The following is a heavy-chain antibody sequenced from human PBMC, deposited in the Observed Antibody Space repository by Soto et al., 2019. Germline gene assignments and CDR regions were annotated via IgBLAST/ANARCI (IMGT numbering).Heavy chain of an antibody. V-gene: IGHV4-30-2*01. J-gene: IGHJ4*02. CDR1: GGSINSGDYS. D-gene: IGHD3-10*01. CDR2: IYHTGTT. Sequence: PSETLSLTCTVSGGSINSGDYSWTWIRQPPGKGLEWIGYIYHTGTTYYNMSLKSRVTISVDRSKNQFSLKLSSVTAADTAVYYCVSYGSGTYYSGYSFDFWSQGSLVTVSS. CDR3: VSYGSGTYYSGYSFDF.